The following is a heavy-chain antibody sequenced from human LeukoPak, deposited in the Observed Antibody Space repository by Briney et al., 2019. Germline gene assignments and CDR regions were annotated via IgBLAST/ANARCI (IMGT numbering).Heavy chain of an antibody. J-gene: IGHJ4*02. CDR2: INHSGST. CDR3: ARGLGLIYYDSSGYYPY. D-gene: IGHD3-22*01. CDR1: DGSFSGYY. V-gene: IGHV4-34*01. Sequence: KASETLSLTCAVYDGSFSGYYWSWIRQPPGKGLEWIGEINHSGSTNYNPSLKSRVTISVDTSKTQFSLKLSSVTAADTAVYYCARGLGLIYYDSSGYYPYWGQGTLVTVSS.